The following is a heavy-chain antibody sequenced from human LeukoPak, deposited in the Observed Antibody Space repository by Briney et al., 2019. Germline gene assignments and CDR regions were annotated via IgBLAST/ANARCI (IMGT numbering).Heavy chain of an antibody. D-gene: IGHD3-22*01. CDR3: AKAHYDSSGYYNY. J-gene: IGHJ4*02. Sequence: GGSLRLSCAASGFTFSSYDIHWVRQATGKGLEWVSGIGTAGEIYYPGSVKGRFTISRENAKNSLYLQMNSLRAEDTAVYYCAKAHYDSSGYYNYWGQGTLVTVSS. V-gene: IGHV3-13*01. CDR2: IGTAGEI. CDR1: GFTFSSYD.